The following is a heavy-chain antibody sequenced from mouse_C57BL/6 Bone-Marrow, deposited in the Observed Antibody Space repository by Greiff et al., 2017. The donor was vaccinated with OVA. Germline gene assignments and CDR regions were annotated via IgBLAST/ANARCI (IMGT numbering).Heavy chain of an antibody. V-gene: IGHV1-42*01. CDR1: GYSFTGYY. CDR3: ARYSSGPDYFDY. Sequence: VQLQQSGPELVKPGASVKISCKASGYSFTGYYMNWVKQSPEKSLEWIGEINPSTGGTTYNQKFKAKATLTVDKSSSTAYMQLKSLTSAYSAVYYCARYSSGPDYFDYWGQGTTLTVSS. J-gene: IGHJ2*01. CDR2: INPSTGGT. D-gene: IGHD3-2*02.